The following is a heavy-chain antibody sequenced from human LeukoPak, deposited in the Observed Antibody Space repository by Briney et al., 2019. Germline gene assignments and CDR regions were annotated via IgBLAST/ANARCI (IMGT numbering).Heavy chain of an antibody. V-gene: IGHV3-30*04. D-gene: IGHD1-26*01. Sequence: PGGSLRLSCAASGFTLTSYAMHWVRQAPGKGLEWVAVISYDGSNKYYADSVKGRFTISRDNSKNTLYLQMNSLRAEETAVYYCAREGVSGSAYLYYFDYWGQGTLVTVSS. CDR2: ISYDGSNK. CDR1: GFTLTSYA. CDR3: AREGVSGSAYLYYFDY. J-gene: IGHJ4*02.